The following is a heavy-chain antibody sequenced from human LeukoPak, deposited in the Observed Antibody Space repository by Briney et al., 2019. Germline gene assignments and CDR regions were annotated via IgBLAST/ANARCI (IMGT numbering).Heavy chain of an antibody. CDR1: GYSFTSYW. Sequence: GESLKISCKGSGYSFTSYWIGWVRQMPGKGLEWMGIIYPGDSDTRYSPSFQGQVTISADKSISTAYLQWSSLKASDTAMYYRARHKSSSSSPFDYWGQGTLVTVSS. D-gene: IGHD6-6*01. CDR3: ARHKSSSSSPFDY. CDR2: IYPGDSDT. J-gene: IGHJ4*02. V-gene: IGHV5-51*01.